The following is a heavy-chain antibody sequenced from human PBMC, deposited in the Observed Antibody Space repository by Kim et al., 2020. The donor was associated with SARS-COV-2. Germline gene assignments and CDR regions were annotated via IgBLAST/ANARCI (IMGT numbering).Heavy chain of an antibody. D-gene: IGHD6-13*01. CDR2: K. J-gene: IGHJ4*02. CDR3: AKIKQLVSALD. V-gene: IGHV3-30*02. Sequence: KYYADSVKGRFTISRDNSKNTLYLQMNSLRAEDTAVYYCAKIKQLVSALDWDQGTLVTVSS.